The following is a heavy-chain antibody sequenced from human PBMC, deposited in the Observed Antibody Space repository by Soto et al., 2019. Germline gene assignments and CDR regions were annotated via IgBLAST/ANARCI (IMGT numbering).Heavy chain of an antibody. CDR2: INHSRST. D-gene: IGHD7-27*01. Sequence: QVQLQQWGAGLLKPSETLSLTCAVYGGSFSGYYWSWIRQPPGKGLEWIGEINHSRSTNYNPSLKSRVTISVDTSKNQFSLKLSSVTAADTAVYYCARDWGRIFDYWGQGTLVTVSS. J-gene: IGHJ4*02. V-gene: IGHV4-34*01. CDR1: GGSFSGYY. CDR3: ARDWGRIFDY.